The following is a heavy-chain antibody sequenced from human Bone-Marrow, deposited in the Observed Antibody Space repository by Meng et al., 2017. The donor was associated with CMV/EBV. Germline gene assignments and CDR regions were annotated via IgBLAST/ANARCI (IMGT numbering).Heavy chain of an antibody. Sequence: SETLSLTCTVSGGSISNNTYYWGWIRQPPGKGLEWIGEINHSGSTNYNPSLKSRVTISVDTSKKQFSLKLSSVTAADTAVYYCARGLRGDWSGYYYYYYYGMDVWGQGTTVTVSS. D-gene: IGHD3-3*01. J-gene: IGHJ6*02. CDR2: INHSGST. V-gene: IGHV4-39*07. CDR3: ARGLRGDWSGYYYYYYYGMDV. CDR1: GGSISNNTYY.